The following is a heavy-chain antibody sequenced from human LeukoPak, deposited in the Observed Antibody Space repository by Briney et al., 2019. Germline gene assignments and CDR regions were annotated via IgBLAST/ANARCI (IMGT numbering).Heavy chain of an antibody. V-gene: IGHV3-23*01. D-gene: IGHD4-17*01. Sequence: PGGSLRLSCAASEFTVSSNYMSWVRQAPGKGLEWVSAISGSGGSTYYADSVKGRFTISRDNSKNTLYLQMNSLRAEDTAVYYCANQGETTADYWGQGTLVTVSS. J-gene: IGHJ4*02. CDR2: ISGSGGST. CDR1: EFTVSSNY. CDR3: ANQGETTADY.